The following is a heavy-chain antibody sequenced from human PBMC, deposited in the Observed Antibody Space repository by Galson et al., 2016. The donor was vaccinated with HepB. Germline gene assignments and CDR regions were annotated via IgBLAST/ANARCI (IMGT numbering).Heavy chain of an antibody. CDR1: GFTFEDYV. CDR2: ISWDGGST. D-gene: IGHD1-26*01. V-gene: IGHV3-43D*03. J-gene: IGHJ4*01. Sequence: SLRLSCAASGFTFEDYVIHWVRQAPGKSLEWVSLISWDGGSTFYADFVKGRFTISRDNRKNSLYLQMNSLTTEDTAFYYCAKASGSDYFFESWGQGTLVTVSS. CDR3: AKASGSDYFFES.